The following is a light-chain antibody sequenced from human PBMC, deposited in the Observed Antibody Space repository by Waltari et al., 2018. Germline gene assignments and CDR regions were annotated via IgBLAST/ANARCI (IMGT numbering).Light chain of an antibody. Sequence: QSALTQPASVSGSPGQSITISCTGTSSDVGSYNVVSWYQHHPGKAPRLMIYEANKRPSGVSNRFSGSKSGNTASLTISGLQAEDEADYYCCSHAGSRTFYVFGTGTKVTVL. CDR2: EAN. CDR1: SSDVGSYNV. CDR3: CSHAGSRTFYV. V-gene: IGLV2-23*01. J-gene: IGLJ1*01.